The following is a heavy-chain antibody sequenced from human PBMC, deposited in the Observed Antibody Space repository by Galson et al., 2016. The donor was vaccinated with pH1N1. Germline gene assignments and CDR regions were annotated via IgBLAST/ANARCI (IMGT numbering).Heavy chain of an antibody. J-gene: IGHJ4*02. D-gene: IGHD5-24*01. V-gene: IGHV3-23*01. CDR3: ARDYKYLGPGDHFDY. Sequence: SLRLSCAASGFTFSNYAMSWVRQGPGKGLEWVSGLIENGVDTYYAESVKGRFTISRDNSQNTLYLQMNYLRAEDTAVYYCARDYKYLGPGDHFDYWSQGTQVTVSS. CDR1: GFTFSNYA. CDR2: LIENGVDT.